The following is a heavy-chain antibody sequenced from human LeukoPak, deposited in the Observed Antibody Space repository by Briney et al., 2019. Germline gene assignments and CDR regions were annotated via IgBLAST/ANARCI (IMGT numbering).Heavy chain of an antibody. CDR2: IQQDGSDK. V-gene: IGHV3-7*03. J-gene: IGHJ4*02. D-gene: IGHD6-13*01. CDR3: ARGSGAAAGPLHY. Sequence: PGGSLRLFCVASGHTFSSYYMTWVRHAPGKGLVCGAKIQQDGSDKYYVDSVKGRFTLSRDNAKNSLYLQMNGLRAEDTAVYFCARGSGAAAGPLHYWGQGTLVTVSS. CDR1: GHTFSSYY.